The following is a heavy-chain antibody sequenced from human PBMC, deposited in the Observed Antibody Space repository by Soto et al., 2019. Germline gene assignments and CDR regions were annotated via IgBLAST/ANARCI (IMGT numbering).Heavy chain of an antibody. D-gene: IGHD4-4*01. CDR1: VGSITGYY. V-gene: IGHV4-59*01. CDR3: ARDGDGRMTTNPYYYNGMDV. CDR2: VFYTGRA. Sequence: PSETLSLPCTVSVGSITGYYWSWIRQPPGKGLEWIGYVFYTGRANYNASLKSRVSISLDTSNYQFSLKLSSVTAADTAVYYCARDGDGRMTTNPYYYNGMDVWGPGTTVTVSS. J-gene: IGHJ6*02.